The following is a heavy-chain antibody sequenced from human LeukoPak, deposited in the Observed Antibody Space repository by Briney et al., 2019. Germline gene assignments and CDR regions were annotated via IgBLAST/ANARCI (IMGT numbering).Heavy chain of an antibody. CDR2: MYYSGST. CDR1: GFIFSSYS. V-gene: IGHV4-39*01. D-gene: IGHD1-26*01. J-gene: IGHJ3*02. Sequence: GSLRLSCAASGFIFSSYSMTWIRQPPGKGLEWIGSMYYSGSTYYNPSLKSRVTISVDTSKNQFSLELTSVTAADTAVYYCARHSGSYLKSALHIWGQGTMVTVSS. CDR3: ARHSGSYLKSALHI.